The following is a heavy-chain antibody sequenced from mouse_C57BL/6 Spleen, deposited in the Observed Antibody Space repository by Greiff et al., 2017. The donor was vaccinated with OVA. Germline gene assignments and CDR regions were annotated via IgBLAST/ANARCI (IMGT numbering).Heavy chain of an antibody. CDR3: ARPPYYYGSGYFDV. CDR1: GFTFSDYY. J-gene: IGHJ1*03. CDR2: ISNGGGST. V-gene: IGHV5-12*01. Sequence: EVQRVESGGGLVQPGGSLKLSCAASGFTFSDYYMYWVRQTPEKRLEWVAYISNGGGSTYYPDTVKGRFTISRDNAKNTLYLQMSRRKSEDAAMYYCARPPYYYGSGYFDVWGTGTTVTVSS. D-gene: IGHD1-1*01.